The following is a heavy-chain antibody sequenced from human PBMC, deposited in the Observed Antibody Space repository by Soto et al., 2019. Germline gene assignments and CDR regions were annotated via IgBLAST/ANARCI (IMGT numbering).Heavy chain of an antibody. J-gene: IGHJ4*02. CDR2: VSGSSVSK. CDR1: GFTFSSYA. CDR3: AKDWCSGTTCYCLEN. D-gene: IGHD1-7*01. Sequence: EVQLLESGGGLVQPGGSLRLSCAASGFTFSSYAMSWVRQAPGKGLEWVSSVSGSSVSKSYADSVKGRFTISRDNSKRTVYLQMNSLRAEDTAVYFCAKDWCSGTTCYCLENWGQGTLVTVSS. V-gene: IGHV3-23*01.